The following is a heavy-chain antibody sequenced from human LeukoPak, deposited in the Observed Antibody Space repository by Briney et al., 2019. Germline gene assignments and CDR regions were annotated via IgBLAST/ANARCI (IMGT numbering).Heavy chain of an antibody. CDR2: MNENGSEK. V-gene: IGHV3-7*01. CDR1: ALTSSRYY. CDR3: ARDQGYCSGGTCYTVLDY. Sequence: GGSLRLSCAAAALTSSRYYMVWVRQAPGKGLEWVAPMNENGSEKQYVDSVKGRFNMARDNVKSSLFLQMSSLGAEDTAVYYCARDQGYCSGGTCYTVLDYWGQGTLVTVSS. J-gene: IGHJ4*02. D-gene: IGHD2-15*01.